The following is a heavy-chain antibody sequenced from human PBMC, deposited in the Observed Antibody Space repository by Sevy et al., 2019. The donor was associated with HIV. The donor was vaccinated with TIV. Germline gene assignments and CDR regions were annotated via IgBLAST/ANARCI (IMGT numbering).Heavy chain of an antibody. V-gene: IGHV1-18*01. CDR3: ARVVVVPADLSPRVFDY. Sequence: ASVKVSCKASGYTFTSYGISWVRQAPGQGLEWMGWISAYNGNTNYAQMLQGRVTMTTDTSTSTAYMELRSLRSDDTAVYYCARVVVVPADLSPRVFDYWGQGTLVTVSS. D-gene: IGHD2-2*01. CDR2: ISAYNGNT. CDR1: GYTFTSYG. J-gene: IGHJ4*02.